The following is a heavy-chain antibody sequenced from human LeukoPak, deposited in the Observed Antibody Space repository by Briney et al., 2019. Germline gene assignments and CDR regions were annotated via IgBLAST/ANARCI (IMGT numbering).Heavy chain of an antibody. Sequence: SQTLSLTCTVSGGSISSGSYYWSWIRQPAGKGLEWIGRIYTSGSTNYNPSLKSQVTISVDTSKNQFSLKLSSVTAADTAVYYCARSDDYDSSGYYYDYWGQGTLVTVSS. J-gene: IGHJ4*02. CDR3: ARSDDYDSSGYYYDY. CDR2: IYTSGST. CDR1: GGSISSGSYY. V-gene: IGHV4-61*02. D-gene: IGHD3-22*01.